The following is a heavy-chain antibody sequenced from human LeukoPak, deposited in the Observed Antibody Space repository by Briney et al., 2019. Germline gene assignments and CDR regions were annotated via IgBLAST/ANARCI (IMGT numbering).Heavy chain of an antibody. CDR1: GYTFTGNY. Sequence: GASVKVSCKASGYTFTGNYIHWVRQAPGQGLEWMGWINPNSGGPNYAQKFQGRVTMTLDTPISTAYMELGRLTSDDTAVYYCARDRYDFWSGPVDYWGQGTLVTVSS. D-gene: IGHD3-3*01. V-gene: IGHV1-2*02. CDR2: INPNSGGP. J-gene: IGHJ4*02. CDR3: ARDRYDFWSGPVDY.